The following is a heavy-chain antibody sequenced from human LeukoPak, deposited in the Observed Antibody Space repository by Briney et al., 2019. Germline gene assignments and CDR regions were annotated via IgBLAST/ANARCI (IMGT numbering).Heavy chain of an antibody. J-gene: IGHJ6*03. CDR3: AKAVESRYYYYYMDV. Sequence: GGSLRLSCAASGFTFRNHAMNWVRQAPGKGLEWVSSISSSSSYIYYADTVKGRFTISRDNSKNTLYLQMNSLRAEDTAVYYCAKAVESRYYYYYMDVWGKGTTVTLSS. CDR2: ISSSSSYI. V-gene: IGHV3-21*01. CDR1: GFTFRNHA.